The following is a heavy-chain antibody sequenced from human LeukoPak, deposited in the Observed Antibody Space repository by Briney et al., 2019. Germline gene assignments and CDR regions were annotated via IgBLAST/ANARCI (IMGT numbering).Heavy chain of an antibody. CDR2: INHSGST. Sequence: SETLSLTCAVYGGSFSGYYWSWIRQPPGKGLEWIGEINHSGSTNYNPSLKRRVTISVDTSKNQFSLKLSSVTAADTAVYYCAGGVVVTASRGDWFDPWGQGTLVTVSS. CDR3: AGGVVVTASRGDWFDP. J-gene: IGHJ5*02. V-gene: IGHV4-34*01. CDR1: GGSFSGYY. D-gene: IGHD2-21*02.